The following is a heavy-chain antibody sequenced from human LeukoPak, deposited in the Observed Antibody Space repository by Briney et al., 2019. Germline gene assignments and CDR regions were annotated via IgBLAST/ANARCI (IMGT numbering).Heavy chain of an antibody. J-gene: IGHJ5*02. D-gene: IGHD2-2*01. CDR1: GYTFTSYG. CDR3: AASTYPLLLSDHFDP. V-gene: IGHV1-18*01. Sequence: ASVKVSCKASGYTFTSYGISWVRQAPGQGLEWMGWISAYNGNTNYAQKLQGRVTMTTDTSTSTAYMELRSLRSDDTAVYYCAASTYPLLLSDHFDPWGQGTLVTVSS. CDR2: ISAYNGNT.